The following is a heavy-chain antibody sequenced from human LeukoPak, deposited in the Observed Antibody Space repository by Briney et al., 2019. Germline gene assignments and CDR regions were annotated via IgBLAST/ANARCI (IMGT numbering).Heavy chain of an antibody. CDR1: GFTFSSYS. J-gene: IGHJ4*02. CDR3: ARGGLRFLEWSVDY. CDR2: ISSSSSYI. V-gene: IGHV3-21*01. D-gene: IGHD3-3*01. Sequence: GGSLRLSCAASGFTFSSYSMNWVRQAPGKGLEWASSISSSSSYIYCADSVKGRFTISRDNAKNSLYLQMNSLRAEDTAVYYCARGGLRFLEWSVDYWGQGTLVTVSS.